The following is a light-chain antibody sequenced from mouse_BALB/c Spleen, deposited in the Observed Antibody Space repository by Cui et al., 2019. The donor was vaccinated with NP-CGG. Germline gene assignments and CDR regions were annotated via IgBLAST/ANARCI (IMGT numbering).Light chain of an antibody. CDR1: TGAVTTSNY. V-gene: IGLV1*01. Sequence: QAVGTKELALTTSPGETVTLTCRSSTGAVTTSNYANWVQEKPDHLFTGLIGGTNNRAPGVPARFSGSLIGDKAALTITGAQTEDEAIYFCALWYSNHWVFGGGTKLTVL. J-gene: IGLJ1*01. CDR2: GTN. CDR3: ALWYSNHWV.